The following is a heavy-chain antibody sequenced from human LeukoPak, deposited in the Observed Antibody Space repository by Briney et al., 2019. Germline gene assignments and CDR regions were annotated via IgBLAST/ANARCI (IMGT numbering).Heavy chain of an antibody. CDR2: ISSSSETI. Sequence: GGSLRLSSAASGFTITTYSMNWVRQAPGKGLEWISYISSSSETISYADSVKGRFTISRDNAKNSLYLQTDSLRAEDTAVYYCARDLAYWGQGTLVTVSS. CDR3: ARDLAY. J-gene: IGHJ4*02. D-gene: IGHD5-12*01. V-gene: IGHV3-48*01. CDR1: GFTITTYS.